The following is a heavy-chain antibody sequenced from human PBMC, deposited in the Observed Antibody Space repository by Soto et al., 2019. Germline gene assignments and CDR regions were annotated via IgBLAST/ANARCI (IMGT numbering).Heavy chain of an antibody. D-gene: IGHD5-18*01. CDR2: IYNSGTT. J-gene: IGHJ4*02. CDR3: ATDGRSSYGYGDFDY. Sequence: SETLSLTCTVSGGSITRGGYYWSWIRQHPGKGLEWIGYIYNSGTTYYNPSLKSRVTISVDTSKNQFSLKLTSVTAEDTAVYYCATDGRSSYGYGDFDYWGQGTLVTVSS. V-gene: IGHV4-31*03. CDR1: GGSITRGGYY.